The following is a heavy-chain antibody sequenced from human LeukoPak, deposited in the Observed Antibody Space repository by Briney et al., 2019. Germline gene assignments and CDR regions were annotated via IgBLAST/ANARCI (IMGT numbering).Heavy chain of an antibody. Sequence: GGSLRLSCAASGFTFSNAWMSWVRQAPGKGLEWVGRIKSKTDGGTTDYAAPVKGRFTISRDDSKNTLYLQMNSLKTEDTAVYYCTTDTTPNASGFHYYYGMDVRGQGTTVTVSS. V-gene: IGHV3-15*01. CDR1: GFTFSNAW. CDR3: TTDTTPNASGFHYYYGMDV. CDR2: IKSKTDGGTT. D-gene: IGHD1-26*01. J-gene: IGHJ6*02.